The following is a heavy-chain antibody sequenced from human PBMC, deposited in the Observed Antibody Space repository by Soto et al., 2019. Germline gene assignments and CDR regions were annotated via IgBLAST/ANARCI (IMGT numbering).Heavy chain of an antibody. Sequence: ASVKVSCKASGYTFTSYGISWVRQAPGQGREWMGWISAYNGNTNYAQKLQGRVTMTTDTSTSTAYMELRSLRSDDTAVYYCARVQLGYCSGGSCYGRVFDYFDYWG. V-gene: IGHV1-18*04. CDR1: GYTFTSYG. D-gene: IGHD2-15*01. J-gene: IGHJ4*01. CDR2: ISAYNGNT. CDR3: ARVQLGYCSGGSCYGRVFDYFDY.